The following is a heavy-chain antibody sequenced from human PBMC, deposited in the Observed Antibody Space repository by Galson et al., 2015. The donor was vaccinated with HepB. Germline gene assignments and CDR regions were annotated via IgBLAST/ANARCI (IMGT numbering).Heavy chain of an antibody. CDR1: GFTFGDYA. Sequence: SLRLSCAASGFTFGDYAMSWFRQAPGKGLEWVGFIRSKAYGGTTEYAASVKGRFTISRDDSKSIAYLQMNSLKTEDTAVYYCTLGPHPTYYYDSSEAFDIWGQGTMVTVSS. V-gene: IGHV3-49*03. CDR2: IRSKAYGGTT. CDR3: TLGPHPTYYYDSSEAFDI. J-gene: IGHJ3*02. D-gene: IGHD3-22*01.